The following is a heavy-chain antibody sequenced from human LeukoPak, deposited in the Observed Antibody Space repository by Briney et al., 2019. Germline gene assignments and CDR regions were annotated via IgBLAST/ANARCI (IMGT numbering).Heavy chain of an antibody. J-gene: IGHJ4*02. CDR3: ARSTIVRGVISFFDY. CDR2: IYPGDSDT. V-gene: IGHV5-51*01. D-gene: IGHD3-10*01. CDR1: GYSFTSYW. Sequence: PGASLKISCKGSGYSFTSYWIGWRRHPPGKLLEWRGIIYPGDSDTKYRPSFQGQVTISADKSIRAAYLQWSSLKASDTAMYYCARSTIVRGVISFFDYWGQGTLVTVSS.